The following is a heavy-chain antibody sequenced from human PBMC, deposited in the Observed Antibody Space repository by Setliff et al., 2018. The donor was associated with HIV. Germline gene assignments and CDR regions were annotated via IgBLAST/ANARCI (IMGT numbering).Heavy chain of an antibody. CDR3: ARRQMVVAAVDAFDI. V-gene: IGHV4-39*01. CDR2: IYYSGTT. J-gene: IGHJ3*02. CDR1: GGSVRRSTSY. D-gene: IGHD2-15*01. Sequence: SETLSLTCTVSGGSVRRSTSYWGWIRQPPGKGLEWIGSIYYSGTTYSNPSLKSRVTISVDTSKNQFSLRLTSVTAADTAVYYCARRQMVVAAVDAFDICGQGTMVTVSS.